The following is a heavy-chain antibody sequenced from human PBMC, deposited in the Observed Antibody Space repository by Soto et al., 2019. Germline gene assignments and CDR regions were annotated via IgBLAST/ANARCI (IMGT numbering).Heavy chain of an antibody. CDR3: PRRRRYGDYHYDYYYMAV. CDR1: GGSISSSGHY. CDR2: GFYSGRT. V-gene: IGHV4-39*01. Sequence: QLQLQESGPGLVKPSETLSLTCTVSGGSISSSGHYWDWIRQPPKKGLEWVGSGFYSGRTYYNPSLKSGLTLSVDTTKNRFSVILSPVSAADTAVYYCPRRRRYGDYHYDYYYMAVWGKGTTVTVAS. J-gene: IGHJ6*03. D-gene: IGHD4-17*01.